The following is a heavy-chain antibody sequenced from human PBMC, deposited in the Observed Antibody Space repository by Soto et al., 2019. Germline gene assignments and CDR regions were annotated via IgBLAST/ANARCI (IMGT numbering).Heavy chain of an antibody. CDR3: ARRVGFNDGPYDY. V-gene: IGHV3-23*01. CDR1: GFTFASYS. Sequence: EVQLLESGGGLAQPGGSLRLSCAASGFTFASYSVTWVRQAPGKGLEWVSGLSGSGGTTYYTDSVKGRFTISRDNSKNTLYLQMNSLRAEDTAVSYCARRVGFNDGPYDYWGQGTLVIVSS. CDR2: LSGSGGTT. D-gene: IGHD1-1*01. J-gene: IGHJ4*02.